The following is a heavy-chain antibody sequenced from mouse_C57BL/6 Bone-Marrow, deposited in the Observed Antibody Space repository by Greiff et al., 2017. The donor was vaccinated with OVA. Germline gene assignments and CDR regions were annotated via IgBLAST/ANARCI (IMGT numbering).Heavy chain of an antibody. D-gene: IGHD1-1*01. V-gene: IGHV10-1*01. CDR2: IRSKSNNYAT. CDR1: GFSFNTYA. J-gene: IGHJ4*01. CDR3: VRQNGGSSYYYYAMDY. Sequence: EVQGVESGGGLVQPKGSLKLSCAASGFSFNTYAMNWVRQAPGKGLEWVARIRSKSNNYATYYADSVKDRFTISRDDSESMLYLQMNNLKTEDTAMYYCVRQNGGSSYYYYAMDYWGQGTSVTVSS.